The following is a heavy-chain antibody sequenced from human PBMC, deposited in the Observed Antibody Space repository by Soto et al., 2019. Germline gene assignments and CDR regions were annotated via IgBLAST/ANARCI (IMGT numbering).Heavy chain of an antibody. CDR1: GFTFSSYG. V-gene: IGHV3-33*01. J-gene: IGHJ2*01. CDR3: ARVPNEVVKFDL. D-gene: IGHD3-22*01. CDR2: IWYDGSNK. Sequence: QVQLVESGGGVVQPGWSLRLSCAASGFTFSSYGMHWVRQAPGKGLEWVALIWYDGSNKYYADSVKGRFTISRDNSKNTLYLQMNSVRAEDTAVYYCARVPNEVVKFDLWGRGTLVTVSS.